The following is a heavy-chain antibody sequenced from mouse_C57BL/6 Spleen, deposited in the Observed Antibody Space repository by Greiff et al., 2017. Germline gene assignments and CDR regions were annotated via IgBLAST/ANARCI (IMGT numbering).Heavy chain of an antibody. J-gene: IGHJ1*03. D-gene: IGHD1-1*01. V-gene: IGHV1-4*01. CDR2: INPSSGST. CDR1: GYTFTSYT. CDR3: AREGDYYGSSYRYFDV. Sequence: QVQLQQSGAELARPGASVKMSCKASGYTFTSYTMHWVKQRPGQGLEWIGYINPSSGSTKYNQKFKDKATLTAEKSSSTSYMQLSSLTSEDSAVYYCAREGDYYGSSYRYFDVWGTGTTVTVSS.